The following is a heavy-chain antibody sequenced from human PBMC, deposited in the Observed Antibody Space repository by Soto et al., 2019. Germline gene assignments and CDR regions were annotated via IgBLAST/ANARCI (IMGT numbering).Heavy chain of an antibody. CDR3: ARTRTATTALYYYYGMDV. CDR2: IDWDDDK. J-gene: IGHJ6*02. D-gene: IGHD4-17*01. Sequence: GPTLVNPTQTLTLTCTFSGFSLSTSGMCVSWIRQPPGKALEWLALIDWDDDKYYSTSLKTRLTISKDTSKNQVVLTMTNMDPVDTATYYCARTRTATTALYYYYGMDVWGQGTTVTVSS. V-gene: IGHV2-70*01. CDR1: GFSLSTSGMC.